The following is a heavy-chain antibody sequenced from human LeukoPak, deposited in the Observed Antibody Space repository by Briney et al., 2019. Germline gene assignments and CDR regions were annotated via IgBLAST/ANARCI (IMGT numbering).Heavy chain of an antibody. CDR2: IYHSEST. CDR1: GGSTSSGGYS. Sequence: PSQTLSLTCAVSGGSTSSGGYSWSWIRQPPGRGLEWIGYIYHSESTYYNPSLKSRVTISVDRSKNQFSLKLSSVTAADTAVYYCARYYSWFDPWGQGTLVTVSS. CDR3: ARYYSWFDP. J-gene: IGHJ5*02. V-gene: IGHV4-30-2*01.